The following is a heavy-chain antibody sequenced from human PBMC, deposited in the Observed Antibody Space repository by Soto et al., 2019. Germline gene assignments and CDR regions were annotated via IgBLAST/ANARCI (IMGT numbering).Heavy chain of an antibody. CDR3: ARSPRSSPYFDY. CDR1: GYTFSNFW. D-gene: IGHD6-13*01. V-gene: IGHV5-51*01. CDR2: IYPGDHET. J-gene: IGHJ4*02. Sequence: GESLKISCQSSGYTFSNFWIGWVRQLPGKGLEWMGIIYPGDHETRYSPSFHGKVTISADRSINTTYLQWNSLEASDTAFYFCARSPRSSPYFDYWGQGALVTVSS.